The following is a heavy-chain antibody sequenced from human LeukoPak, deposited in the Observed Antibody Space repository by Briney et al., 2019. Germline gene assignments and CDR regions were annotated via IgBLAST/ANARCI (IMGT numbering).Heavy chain of an antibody. D-gene: IGHD3-22*01. CDR2: ISSSSSTI. CDR3: ARVTSTDSSGYPDAFDI. V-gene: IGHV3-48*04. Sequence: PGGSLRLSRAASGFTFSSYSMNWVRQAPGKGLEWVSYISSSSSTIYYADSVKGRFTISRDNAKNSLYLQMNSLRAEDTALYHCARVTSTDSSGYPDAFDIWGQGTMVTVSS. CDR1: GFTFSSYS. J-gene: IGHJ3*02.